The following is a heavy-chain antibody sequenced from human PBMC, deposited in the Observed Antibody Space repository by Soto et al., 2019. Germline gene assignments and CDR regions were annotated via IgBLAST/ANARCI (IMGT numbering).Heavy chain of an antibody. Sequence: EVQLVESGGGLVKPGGSLRLSCAASGFTFSSYSMNWVRQAPGKGMEWVSSISSSSSYIYYADSVKGRFAISRDNAKNSLYLQMNSLRAEDTAVYYCARDPDITMRYWGQGTLVTVSS. V-gene: IGHV3-21*01. D-gene: IGHD3-10*01. CDR3: ARDPDITMRY. J-gene: IGHJ4*02. CDR2: ISSSSSYI. CDR1: GFTFSSYS.